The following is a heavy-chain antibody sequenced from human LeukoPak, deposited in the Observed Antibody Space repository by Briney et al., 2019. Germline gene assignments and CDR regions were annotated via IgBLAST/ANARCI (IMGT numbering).Heavy chain of an antibody. CDR2: INPNSGDT. CDR3: AREAHGSGTYYSDY. D-gene: IGHD3-10*01. CDR1: GYTFTGYY. J-gene: IGHJ4*02. V-gene: IGHV1-2*02. Sequence: ASVKVSCKASGYTFTGYYIRWVRQAPGQGPEWMGWINPNSGDTYYAQMFQGRVTMTRDTSITTAYMELSRLRSDDRAVYYCAREAHGSGTYYSDYWGQGTLVTVSS.